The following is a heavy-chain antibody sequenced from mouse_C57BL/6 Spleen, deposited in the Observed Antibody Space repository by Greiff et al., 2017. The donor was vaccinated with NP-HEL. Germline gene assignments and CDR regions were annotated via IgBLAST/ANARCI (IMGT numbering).Heavy chain of an antibody. J-gene: IGHJ3*01. CDR1: GYTFTSYW. D-gene: IGHD2-5*01. Sequence: VQLQQPGAELVMPGASVKLSCKASGYTFTSYWMHWVKQRPGQGLEWIGEIDPSDSYTNYNQKFKGKSTLTVDKSSSTAYMQLSSLTSEDSAVYYCARWNSNYGWFAYWGQGTLVTVSA. CDR3: ARWNSNYGWFAY. V-gene: IGHV1-69*01. CDR2: IDPSDSYT.